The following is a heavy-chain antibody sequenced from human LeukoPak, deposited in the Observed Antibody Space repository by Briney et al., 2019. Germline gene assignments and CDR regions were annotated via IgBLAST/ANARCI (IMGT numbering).Heavy chain of an antibody. CDR3: ARDQYYDILTGYTPPLDY. V-gene: IGHV4-34*01. Sequence: SETLSLTCAVYGGSFSGYYWSWIRQPPGKGLEWIGEINHSGSTNYNPSLKSRVTISVDTSKNQFSLKLSSVTAADTAVYYCARDQYYDILTGYTPPLDYWGQGTLVTVSS. CDR2: INHSGST. J-gene: IGHJ4*02. CDR1: GGSFSGYY. D-gene: IGHD3-9*01.